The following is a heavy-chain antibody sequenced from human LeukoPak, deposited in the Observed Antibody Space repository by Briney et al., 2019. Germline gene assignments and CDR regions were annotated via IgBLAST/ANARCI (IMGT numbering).Heavy chain of an antibody. CDR1: GYSISSDYY. CDR3: ARGGWELPPHYFDY. J-gene: IGHJ4*02. Sequence: SETLSLTCAVSGYSISSDYYWSWIRQPPGKGLEWSGYIYYRGSTNYNPSLKSRVTISVDTSKNQFSLKLSSVTAADTAVYYCARGGWELPPHYFDYWGQGTLVTVSS. D-gene: IGHD1-26*01. CDR2: IYYRGST. V-gene: IGHV4-61*01.